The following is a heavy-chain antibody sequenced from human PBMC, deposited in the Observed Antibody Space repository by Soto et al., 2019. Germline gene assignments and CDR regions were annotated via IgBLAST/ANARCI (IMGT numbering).Heavy chain of an antibody. V-gene: IGHV3-53*01. CDR2: IYSGGST. CDR1: GFTVSSNY. D-gene: IGHD3-22*01. CDR3: AKDSVGYYYDSSGYCYDY. Sequence: GGSLRLSCAASGFTVSSNYMSWVRQAPGKGLEWVSVIYSGGSTYYADSVKGRFTISRDNSKNTLYLQMNSLRAEDTAVYYCAKDSVGYYYDSSGYCYDYWGQGTLVTVSS. J-gene: IGHJ4*02.